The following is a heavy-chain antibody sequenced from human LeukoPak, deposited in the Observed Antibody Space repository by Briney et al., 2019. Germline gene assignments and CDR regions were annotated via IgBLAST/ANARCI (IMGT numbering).Heavy chain of an antibody. V-gene: IGHV3-23*01. CDR3: AKESPYAVRGTGRVYYFDY. Sequence: PGGSLRLSCAASGFTFSSFAISWVRQAPGQGLEWVSAISNGDRTYYVDSVKGRFTISRDNSKNTVHLQMNSLRAEDTALYYCAKESPYAVRGTGRVYYFDYWGQGALVTVSS. CDR1: GFTFSSFA. CDR2: ISNGDRT. D-gene: IGHD6-19*01. J-gene: IGHJ4*02.